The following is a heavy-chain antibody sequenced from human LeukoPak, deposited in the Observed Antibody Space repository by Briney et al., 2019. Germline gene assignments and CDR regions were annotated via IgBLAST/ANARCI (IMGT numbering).Heavy chain of an antibody. CDR1: GGSLSGYY. J-gene: IGHJ4*02. CDR2: INHSGST. Sequence: KTSETLSLTCAVYGGSLSGYYWSWIRQPPGKGLEWIGEINHSGSTNYNPSLKSRVTISVDTSKNQFSLKLSSVTAADTAVYYCATARPRISGFDYWGQGTLVTVSS. CDR3: ATARPRISGFDY. V-gene: IGHV4-34*01. D-gene: IGHD3-10*01.